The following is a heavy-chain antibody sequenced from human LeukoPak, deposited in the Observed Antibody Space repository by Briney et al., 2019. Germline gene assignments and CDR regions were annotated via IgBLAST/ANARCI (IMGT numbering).Heavy chain of an antibody. Sequence: PGGSLRLSCAASGFTFSSYWMSWVRQAPGKGLEWVSSISSSSSYIYYADSVKGRFTISRDNAKNSLYLQMNSLRAEDTAVYYCARAPPGDGYNSDYWGQGTLVTVSS. CDR3: ARAPPGDGYNSDY. D-gene: IGHD5-24*01. CDR1: GFTFSSYW. CDR2: ISSSSSYI. V-gene: IGHV3-21*01. J-gene: IGHJ4*02.